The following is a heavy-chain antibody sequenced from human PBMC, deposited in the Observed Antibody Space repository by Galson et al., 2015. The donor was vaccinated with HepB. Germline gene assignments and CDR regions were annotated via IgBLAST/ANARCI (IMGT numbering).Heavy chain of an antibody. V-gene: IGHV5-10-1*01. D-gene: IGHD1-1*01. CDR3: ARYIEFDSPGTKNYYYYGMDV. CDR1: GYSFTSYW. CDR2: IDPSDSYT. J-gene: IGHJ6*02. Sequence: QSGAEVKKPGESLRISCKGSGYSFTSYWISWVRQMPGKGLEWMGRIDPSDSYTNYSPSFQGHVTISADKSISTAYLQWSSLKASDTARYYCARYIEFDSPGTKNYYYYGMDVWGQGTTVTVSS.